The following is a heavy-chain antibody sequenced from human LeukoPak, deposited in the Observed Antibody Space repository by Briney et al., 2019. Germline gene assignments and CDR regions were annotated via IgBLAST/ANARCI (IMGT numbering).Heavy chain of an antibody. J-gene: IGHJ4*02. CDR2: ISGNGGGI. CDR1: GFSFGGHY. Sequence: PGGSLRLSCAASGFSFGGHYMSWVRQAPGKGPEWISYISGNGGGIAYADSVKGRFTISRDNAKNSLHLQMKSLRVEDTAVYHCVRHAGRAGGQWGQGTLIAVSS. D-gene: IGHD3-10*01. CDR3: VRHAGRAGGQ. V-gene: IGHV3-11*01.